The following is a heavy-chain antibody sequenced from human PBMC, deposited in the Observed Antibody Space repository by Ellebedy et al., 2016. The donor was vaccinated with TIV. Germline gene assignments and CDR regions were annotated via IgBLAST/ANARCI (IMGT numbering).Heavy chain of an antibody. J-gene: IGHJ3*01. CDR2: IYSSGTT. CDR3: ARTTAFDV. CDR1: GGSISSGAYY. Sequence: SETLSLXXTVSGGSISSGAYYWSWIRQPPERGLEWIGYIYSSGTTNYNPSLKGRVTMSVDTSKNQFSLRLTSVTAADTAVYYCARTTAFDVWGQGTMVTVSS. V-gene: IGHV4-61*08. D-gene: IGHD1-14*01.